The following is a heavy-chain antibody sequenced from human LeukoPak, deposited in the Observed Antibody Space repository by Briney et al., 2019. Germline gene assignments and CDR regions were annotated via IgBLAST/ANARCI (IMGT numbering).Heavy chain of an antibody. J-gene: IGHJ4*02. CDR2: ISGTGGST. Sequence: PGGSLRLSCAASGFTFSSYALSWVRQAPGKGLEWVSAISGTGGSTYYADSVKGRFTISRDNFKNTLYLQMNSLRAEDTAVYYCAKEEGLRYYRGPNYWGQGTLVTVSS. V-gene: IGHV3-23*01. D-gene: IGHD3-9*01. CDR3: AKEEGLRYYRGPNY. CDR1: GFTFSSYA.